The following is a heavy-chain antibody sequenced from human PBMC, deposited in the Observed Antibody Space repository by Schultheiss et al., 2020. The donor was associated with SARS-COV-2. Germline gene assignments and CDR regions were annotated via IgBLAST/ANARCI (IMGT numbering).Heavy chain of an antibody. CDR2: INHSGTT. V-gene: IGHV4-34*01. CDR3: TRVLPTFGVVFGNYYIAMDV. Sequence: SQTLSLTCAVYVGSFSGYYWSWIRQPPGRGLEWIGEINHSGTTNYNPSLKSRVTISVDKSKNQFSLNLTSVTAADTAVYYCTRVLPTFGVVFGNYYIAMDVWGHGTTVTVSS. D-gene: IGHD3-3*01. CDR1: VGSFSGYY. J-gene: IGHJ6*02.